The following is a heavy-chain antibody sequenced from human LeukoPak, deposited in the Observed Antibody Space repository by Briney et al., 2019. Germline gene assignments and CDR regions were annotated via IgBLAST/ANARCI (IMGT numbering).Heavy chain of an antibody. CDR1: GFTFSNAW. CDR2: IKNKVDGGTT. J-gene: IGHJ4*02. V-gene: IGHV3-15*01. CDR3: STRAGWEFLTEF. D-gene: IGHD3-10*01. Sequence: GGTLRLSCAASGFTFSNAWMSWVRQAPGKGPEWVGRIKNKVDGGTTEYAAPVKGRFTISRDDSKSTLYLQMDSLKPEDTAVYCCSTRAGWEFLTEFWGQGTLVTVSS.